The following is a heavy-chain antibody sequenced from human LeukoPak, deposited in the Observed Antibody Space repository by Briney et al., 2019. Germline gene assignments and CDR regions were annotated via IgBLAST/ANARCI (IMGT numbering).Heavy chain of an antibody. CDR1: GFTFSSYD. V-gene: IGHV3-13*01. D-gene: IGHD6-13*01. Sequence: GGSLRLSCAASGFTFSSYDIHWVRQATGKGLEWVSGIGTAGEMYYPGSVKGRFTISSENAKNSLYLQMNSLRAGDTAVYYCARAAYSSTWYSRYFDLWGRGTLVTVSS. CDR3: ARAAYSSTWYSRYFDL. J-gene: IGHJ2*01. CDR2: IGTAGEM.